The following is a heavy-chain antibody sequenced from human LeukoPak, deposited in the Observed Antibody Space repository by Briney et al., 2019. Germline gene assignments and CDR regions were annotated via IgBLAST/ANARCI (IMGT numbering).Heavy chain of an antibody. D-gene: IGHD6-13*01. J-gene: IGHJ5*02. V-gene: IGHV3-23*01. CDR3: AKVNLAAADTGWFDP. Sequence: PGGSLRLSCAASGFTFSSYAMNWVRQAPGKGLEWVSAISGSGGSTYYADSVKGRFTISRDNSKNTLYLQMNSLRAEDTAVDYCAKVNLAAADTGWFDPWGQGTLVTVSS. CDR2: ISGSGGST. CDR1: GFTFSSYA.